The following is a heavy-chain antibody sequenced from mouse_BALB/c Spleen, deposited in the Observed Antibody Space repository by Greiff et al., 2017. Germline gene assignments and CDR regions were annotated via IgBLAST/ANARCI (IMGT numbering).Heavy chain of an antibody. J-gene: IGHJ4*01. V-gene: IGHV1-7*01. CDR3: ARRRYAMDY. CDR2: INPSTGYT. Sequence: VQLQQSGAELAKPGASVKMSCKASGYTFTSYWMHWVKQRPGQGLEWIGYINPSTGYTEYNQKFKDKATLTADKSSSTAYMQLSSLTSEDSAVYYCARRRYAMDYWGQGTSVTVSS. CDR1: GYTFTSYW.